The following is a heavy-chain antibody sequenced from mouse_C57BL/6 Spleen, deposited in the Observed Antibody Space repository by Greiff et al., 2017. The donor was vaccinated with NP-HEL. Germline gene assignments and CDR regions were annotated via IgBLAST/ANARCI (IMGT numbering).Heavy chain of an antibody. J-gene: IGHJ4*01. V-gene: IGHV1-15*01. CDR3: TTLRHYYAIDY. CDR1: GYTFTDYE. Sequence: VKLQESGAELVRPGASVTLSCKASGYTFTDYEMHWVKQTPVYGLEWIGAIDPETGGTAYNQKFKGKAILTADKSSSTAYMELRSLTAEDSAVYYCTTLRHYYAIDYWGQGTSVTVSS. D-gene: IGHD2-4*01. CDR2: IDPETGGT.